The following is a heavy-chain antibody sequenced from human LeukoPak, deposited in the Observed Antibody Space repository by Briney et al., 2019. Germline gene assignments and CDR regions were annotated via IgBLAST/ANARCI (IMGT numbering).Heavy chain of an antibody. V-gene: IGHV1-69*13. CDR1: GGTFSSYA. Sequence: ASVKVSCKASGGTFSSYAISWVRQAPGQGLEWMGGIIPIFGTASYAQKFQGRVTITADESTSTAYMELSSLRSEDTAVYYCAREGSDFWSGSHTFDYWGQGTLVTVSS. D-gene: IGHD3-3*01. J-gene: IGHJ4*02. CDR3: AREGSDFWSGSHTFDY. CDR2: IIPIFGTA.